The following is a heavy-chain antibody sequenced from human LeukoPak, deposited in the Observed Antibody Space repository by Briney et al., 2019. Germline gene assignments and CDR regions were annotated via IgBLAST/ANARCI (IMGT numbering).Heavy chain of an antibody. CDR3: ARSYRRNTALAPNLGA. CDR2: INHSGST. J-gene: IGHJ5*02. V-gene: IGHV4-34*01. Sequence: SETLSLTCAVYGGSFSGYYWSWIRQPPGNRLEWIGEINHSGSTNYNPSLRSRVTISVDTSKNQFSLKLSSVTAADTAVYYCARSYRRNTALAPNLGAWGQGTLVTVSS. D-gene: IGHD5-18*01. CDR1: GGSFSGYY.